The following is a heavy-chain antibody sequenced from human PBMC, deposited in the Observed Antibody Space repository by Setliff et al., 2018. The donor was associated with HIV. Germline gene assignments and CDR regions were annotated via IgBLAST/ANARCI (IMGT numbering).Heavy chain of an antibody. CDR1: GYSISSAYY. V-gene: IGHV4-38-2*01. CDR3: ARLIDVRIFDY. Sequence: PSETLSLTCAVSGYSISSAYYWGWIRQPPGKGLEWIGSIYDSGSTHNNPSLKSRVTISVDTSKNHLSLKLSSVTAADTALYYCARLIDVRIFDYWGQGTLVTVSS. J-gene: IGHJ4*02. CDR2: IYDSGST.